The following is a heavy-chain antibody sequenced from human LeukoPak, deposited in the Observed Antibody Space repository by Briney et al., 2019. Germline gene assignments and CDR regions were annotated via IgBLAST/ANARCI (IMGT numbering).Heavy chain of an antibody. CDR3: ASGPEWRSPSRLV. CDR1: GYSFRNYY. D-gene: IGHD2-8*01. CDR2: INPICCST. Sequence: GASVKASCKASGYSFRNYYMHWVRHAPGHGLEWMGIINPICCSTSYAQQFQGRVPLPRVMSPSTVYLELSSLRADDTAVYYCASGPEWRSPSRLVWGQGTLVSVS. V-gene: IGHV1-46*01. J-gene: IGHJ4*02.